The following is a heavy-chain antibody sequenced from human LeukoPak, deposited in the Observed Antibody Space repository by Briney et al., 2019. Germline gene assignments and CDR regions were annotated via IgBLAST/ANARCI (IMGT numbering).Heavy chain of an antibody. CDR2: IYYSGST. CDR1: GGSISSGGYY. V-gene: IGHV4-31*03. Sequence: SQTLSLTCTVSGGSISSGGYYWSWIRQHPGKGLEWIGYIYYSGSTYYNPSLKSRVTISVDTSKNQFSLELSSVTAADTAVYYCARGMRYYYGSGSAIDYWGQRTLVTVSS. D-gene: IGHD3-10*01. J-gene: IGHJ4*02. CDR3: ARGMRYYYGSGSAIDY.